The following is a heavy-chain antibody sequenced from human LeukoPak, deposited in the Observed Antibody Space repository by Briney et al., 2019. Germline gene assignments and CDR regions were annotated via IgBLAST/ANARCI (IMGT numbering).Heavy chain of an antibody. Sequence: PGGSLRLSCAASGFTFSSYGMHWVRQAPGKGLEWVAFIRYDGSNKYYADSVKGRFTISRDNSKNTLYLQMNSLRAEDTAVYYCAKVRAMIVRRDCWGQGTLVTVSS. CDR3: AKVRAMIVRRDC. J-gene: IGHJ4*02. V-gene: IGHV3-30*02. D-gene: IGHD3-22*01. CDR2: IRYDGSNK. CDR1: GFTFSSYG.